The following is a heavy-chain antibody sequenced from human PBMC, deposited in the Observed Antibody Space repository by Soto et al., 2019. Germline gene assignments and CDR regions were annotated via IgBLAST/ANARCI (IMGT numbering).Heavy chain of an antibody. J-gene: IGHJ5*02. D-gene: IGHD1-26*01. Sequence: QVQLVQSGAEVKKPGASVKVSCKASGYTFNSYGISWLRQAPGQGLEWMGWISAYDGDTKYAQKFPGRVTMTTDTSTSTANMEVRSLRSDDTAVYYCARSSGTSYIWFDPWGQGTLVTVSS. CDR3: ARSSGTSYIWFDP. CDR2: ISAYDGDT. CDR1: GYTFNSYG. V-gene: IGHV1-18*01.